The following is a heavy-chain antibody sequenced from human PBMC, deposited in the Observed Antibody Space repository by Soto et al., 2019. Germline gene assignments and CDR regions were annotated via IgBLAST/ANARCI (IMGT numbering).Heavy chain of an antibody. CDR1: GYTFSNYG. J-gene: IGHJ5*02. CDR3: AGGVRGTEAWFGP. Sequence: ASVKVSCKTSGYTFSNYGITWVRQAPGQPLEWLGWISLYSDGTNYAQKFQGRVSMTTDTSTTTAYMELRSLRSDDTAVYYCAGGVRGTEAWFGPWGQGTLVTVSS. D-gene: IGHD2-8*02. V-gene: IGHV1-18*01. CDR2: ISLYSDGT.